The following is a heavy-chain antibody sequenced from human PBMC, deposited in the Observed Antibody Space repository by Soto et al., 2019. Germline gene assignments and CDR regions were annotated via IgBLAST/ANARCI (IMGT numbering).Heavy chain of an antibody. Sequence: SETLSLTCSVYGGSSRAYHWSWIRQSPGEGLEWIGEFSYSGSLNYNPSLKRRVAVSLDTSTDHFSLTMTSVTAAGTGVYFCAGGPRYWSFALWGRGTLVTVSS. CDR1: GGSSRAYH. CDR2: FSYSGSL. CDR3: AGGPRYWSFAL. D-gene: IGHD1-20*01. J-gene: IGHJ2*01. V-gene: IGHV4-34*01.